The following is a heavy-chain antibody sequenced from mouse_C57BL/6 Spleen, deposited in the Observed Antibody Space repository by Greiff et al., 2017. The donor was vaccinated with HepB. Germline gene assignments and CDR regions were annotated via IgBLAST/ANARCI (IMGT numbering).Heavy chain of an antibody. CDR3: AREGGSSYWYFDV. J-gene: IGHJ1*03. Sequence: VQLQQSGAELVRPGASVKLSCKASGYTFTDYYINWVKQRPGQGLEWIARIYPGSGNTYYNEKFKGKATLTAEKSSSTAYMQLSSLTSEDSAVYFCAREGGSSYWYFDVWGTGTTVTVSS. D-gene: IGHD1-1*01. CDR1: GYTFTDYY. CDR2: IYPGSGNT. V-gene: IGHV1-76*01.